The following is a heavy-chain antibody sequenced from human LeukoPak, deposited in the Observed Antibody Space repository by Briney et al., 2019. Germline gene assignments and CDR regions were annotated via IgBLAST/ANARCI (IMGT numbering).Heavy chain of an antibody. CDR3: AREWKIAVAGIFDY. Sequence: PGGSLRLSCAASGFTFSSYNMNWVRQAPGKGLEWVSSISSSSSYIYYADSVKGRFTISRANAKNSLYLQMNSLRAEETAVYYCAREWKIAVAGIFDYWGQGTLVTVS. J-gene: IGHJ4*02. CDR1: GFTFSSYN. V-gene: IGHV3-21*01. CDR2: ISSSSSYI. D-gene: IGHD6-19*01.